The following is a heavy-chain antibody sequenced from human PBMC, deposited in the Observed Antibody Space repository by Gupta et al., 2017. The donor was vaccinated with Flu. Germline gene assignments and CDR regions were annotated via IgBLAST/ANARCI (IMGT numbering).Heavy chain of an antibody. CDR2: ITSSSTIV. J-gene: IGHJ6*02. D-gene: IGHD3-16*01. CDR3: TRDAHNYDYYYYGLDV. Sequence: NWVRQAPGKGLEWVAFITSSSTIVYHADSVKGRFTISRDNAVNSLFLQMNSLRAEDTAVYYCTRDAHNYDYYYYGLDVWGRGTTVTVSS. V-gene: IGHV3-48*01.